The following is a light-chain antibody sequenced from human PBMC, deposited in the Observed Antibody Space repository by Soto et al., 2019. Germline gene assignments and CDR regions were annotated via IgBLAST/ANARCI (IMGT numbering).Light chain of an antibody. CDR2: DAS. V-gene: IGKV1-33*01. Sequence: DIQMTQSPSSLSASVGDRVTITCQASQDIRNCLNWYQQKPGKAPKLLIYDASNLHTGVSLRFDGSRSGTDFTFTISSLQPEDIATYFCQQYDLLYTFGRGTKLEIK. CDR3: QQYDLLYT. J-gene: IGKJ2*01. CDR1: QDIRNC.